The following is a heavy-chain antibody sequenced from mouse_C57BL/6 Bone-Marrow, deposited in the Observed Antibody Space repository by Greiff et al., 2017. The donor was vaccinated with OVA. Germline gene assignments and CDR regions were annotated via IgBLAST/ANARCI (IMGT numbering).Heavy chain of an antibody. Sequence: SGAELVRPGASVKLSCKASGYTFTDYYINWVKQRPGQGLEWIARIYPGSGNTYYNEKFKGKATLTAEKSSSTAYMQLSSLTSEDSAVYCCARSYYYGSRYRSYYFDYWGQGTTLTVSS. D-gene: IGHD1-1*01. CDR3: ARSYYYGSRYRSYYFDY. J-gene: IGHJ2*01. CDR1: GYTFTDYY. V-gene: IGHV1-76*01. CDR2: IYPGSGNT.